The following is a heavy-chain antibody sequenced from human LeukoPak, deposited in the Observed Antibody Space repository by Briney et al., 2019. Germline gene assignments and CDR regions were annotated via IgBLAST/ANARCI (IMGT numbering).Heavy chain of an antibody. CDR1: GDTFTEYA. V-gene: IGHV1-3*01. D-gene: IGHD6-19*01. CDR3: ARGRWSSSGWYYFDY. Sequence: ASVKVSCKASGDTFTEYAMHWVCQAPGQRLERMGWINAGNGATKYSQKFQGRFTITRDTSASTAYMALSSLTSEDTTIYYCARGRWSSSGWYYFDYWGQGTQVTVSS. J-gene: IGHJ4*02. CDR2: INAGNGAT.